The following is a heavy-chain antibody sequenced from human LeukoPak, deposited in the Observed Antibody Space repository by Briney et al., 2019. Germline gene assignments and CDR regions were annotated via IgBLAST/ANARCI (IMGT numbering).Heavy chain of an antibody. V-gene: IGHV3-23*01. D-gene: IGHD3-10*01. CDR2: ISGSGGST. CDR1: GFTFSSYA. Sequence: GGSLRLSCAASGFTFSSYAMSWVRQAPGKGLEWVSAISGSGGSTYYADSVKGRFTISRDNAKNSLYLQMNSLRAEDTAVYYCARDRGDFDYWGQGTLVTVSS. J-gene: IGHJ4*02. CDR3: ARDRGDFDY.